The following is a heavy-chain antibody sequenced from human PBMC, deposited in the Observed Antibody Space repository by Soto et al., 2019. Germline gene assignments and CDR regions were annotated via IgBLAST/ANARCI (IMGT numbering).Heavy chain of an antibody. CDR1: GGSISSGDYY. CDR3: ARATIVLVPAAMVSHWFDP. CDR2: IYYSGST. V-gene: IGHV4-30-4*01. D-gene: IGHD2-2*01. J-gene: IGHJ5*02. Sequence: QVQLQESGPGLVKPSQTLSLTCTVSGGSISSGDYYWSWIRQPPGKGLEWIGYIYYSGSTYYNPSLKSLVTISVDTSKNQFSLKLSSVTAADTAVYYCARATIVLVPAAMVSHWFDPWGQGTLVTVSS.